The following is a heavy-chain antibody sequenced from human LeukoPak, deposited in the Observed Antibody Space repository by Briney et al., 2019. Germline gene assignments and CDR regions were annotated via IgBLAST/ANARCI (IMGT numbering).Heavy chain of an antibody. J-gene: IGHJ3*02. CDR3: ARVREDYGDYPLEGAFDI. Sequence: GASVKVSCKTSGYMFTTYYPHWVRQAPGQGLEWMGWINPHSGGTNYAQKFQGRVTMTRDTSISTAYMELSRLRSDDTAVYYCARVREDYGDYPLEGAFDIWGQGTMVTVSS. D-gene: IGHD4-17*01. CDR1: GYMFTTYY. CDR2: INPHSGGT. V-gene: IGHV1-2*02.